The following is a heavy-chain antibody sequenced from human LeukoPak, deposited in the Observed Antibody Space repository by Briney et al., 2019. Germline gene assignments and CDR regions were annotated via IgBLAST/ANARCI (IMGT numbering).Heavy chain of an antibody. CDR2: IYTSGST. D-gene: IGHD3-10*01. V-gene: IGHV4-4*09. Sequence: SETLSLTCTVSGGSISSYYWSWIRQPPGKGLEWIGYIYTSGSTNYNPSLKSRVTISVDTSKNQFSLKLSSVTAADTAVYYCARQYYYGSGRPYNWFDPWGQGTLVTVSP. J-gene: IGHJ5*02. CDR1: GGSISSYY. CDR3: ARQYYYGSGRPYNWFDP.